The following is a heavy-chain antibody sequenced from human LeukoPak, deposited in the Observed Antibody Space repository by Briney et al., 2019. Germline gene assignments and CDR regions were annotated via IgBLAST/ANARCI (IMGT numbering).Heavy chain of an antibody. CDR2: ISGDGGST. CDR3: AKDIYDFWSGYYRAFDY. CDR1: GFTFSSYA. J-gene: IGHJ4*02. Sequence: GGSLRLSCAASGFTFSSYAMHWVRQAPGKGLEWVSLISGDGGSTYYADSVKGRFTISRDNSKNSLYLQMNSLRTEDTALYYCAKDIYDFWSGYYRAFDYWGQGTLVTVSS. V-gene: IGHV3-43*02. D-gene: IGHD3-3*01.